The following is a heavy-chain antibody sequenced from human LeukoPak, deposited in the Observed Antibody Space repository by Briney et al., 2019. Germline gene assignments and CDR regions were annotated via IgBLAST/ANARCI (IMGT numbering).Heavy chain of an antibody. CDR1: GGSISSSSYY. J-gene: IGHJ4*02. V-gene: IGHV4-39*01. CDR2: IYYSGST. CDR3: ARHLGDTVTSDIPYYFDY. Sequence: EASETLSLTCTLSGGSISSSSYYWGWIRQPPGKGLEWIGSIYYSGSTYYNPSLKSRVTISVDTSKNQFSLKLISVTAADTAVYYCARHLGDTVTSDIPYYFDYWGQGTLVTVSS. D-gene: IGHD4-17*01.